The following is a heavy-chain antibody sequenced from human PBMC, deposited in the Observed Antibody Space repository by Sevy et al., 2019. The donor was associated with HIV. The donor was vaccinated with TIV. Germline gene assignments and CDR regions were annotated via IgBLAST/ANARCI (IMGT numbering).Heavy chain of an antibody. J-gene: IGHJ6*02. CDR1: GLTFSDYY. D-gene: IGHD2-2*01. CDR3: ARDNYCISGDGCYGYGLDV. CDR2: ISNSGNTV. Sequence: GGSLRLSCSASGLTFSDYYMTWIRQAPGKGLECISYISNSGNTVYYAASVKGRFTVSRDNAKKSLYLQLNSLRDEDTAVYYCARDNYCISGDGCYGYGLDVWGQGTTVTVSS. V-gene: IGHV3-11*01.